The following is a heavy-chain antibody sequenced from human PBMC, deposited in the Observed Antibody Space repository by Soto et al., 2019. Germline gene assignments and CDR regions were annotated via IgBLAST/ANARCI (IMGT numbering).Heavy chain of an antibody. CDR3: ARKDSIGGSSEGFDY. CDR2: INHSGST. V-gene: IGHV4-34*01. D-gene: IGHD2-15*01. Sequence: TSETLSLTCAFFCGSFLGYYLSRIRQPPGKGLEWIGEINHSGSTNYNPPPKSRVTISVDTSKTQFSLKLSSVTAADRVVYYCARKDSIGGSSEGFDYWAKGTLVTVSS. J-gene: IGHJ4*02. CDR1: CGSFLGYY.